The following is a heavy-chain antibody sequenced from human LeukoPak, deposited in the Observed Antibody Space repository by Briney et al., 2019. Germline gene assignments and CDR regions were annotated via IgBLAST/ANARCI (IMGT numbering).Heavy chain of an antibody. Sequence: ASVKVSCKASGYTFTNYGISWVRQAPGQGLEWTGWISAYNGHTKYAQKVQGRVTMTRDTSTSTAYMELRSLRSDDTAVYYCARDGHRRYHYDSSGREDAFDIWGQGTMVAVSS. CDR2: ISAYNGHT. CDR1: GYTFTNYG. CDR3: ARDGHRRYHYDSSGREDAFDI. V-gene: IGHV1-18*01. D-gene: IGHD3-22*01. J-gene: IGHJ3*02.